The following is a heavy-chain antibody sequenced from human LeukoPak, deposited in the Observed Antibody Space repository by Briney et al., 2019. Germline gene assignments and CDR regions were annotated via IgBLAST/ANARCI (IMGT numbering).Heavy chain of an antibody. V-gene: IGHV3-48*03. CDR2: ISSSGSTI. CDR3: ARDRAAAGTFDY. D-gene: IGHD6-13*01. J-gene: IGHJ4*02. CDR1: GFTFSSYE. Sequence: GGSLRLSCAASGFTFSSYEMNWVRQAPGKGLEWVSYISSSGSTIYYADSVKGRFTISRDNAKDSLYLQMNSLRAEDTAVYYCARDRAAAGTFDYWGQGTLVTVSS.